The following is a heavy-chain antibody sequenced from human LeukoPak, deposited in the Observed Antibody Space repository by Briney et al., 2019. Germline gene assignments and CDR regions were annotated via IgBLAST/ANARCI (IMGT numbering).Heavy chain of an antibody. CDR2: IYHSGST. Sequence: SETLSLTCTVSGYSISSGYYWGWIRQPPGKGLEWIGSIYHSGSTYYNPSLKSRVTISVDTSKNQFSLKLSSVTAADTAVYYCASRSRSSSGSPYYFDYWGQGALVTVSS. CDR1: GYSISSGYY. D-gene: IGHD6-19*01. CDR3: ASRSRSSSGSPYYFDY. J-gene: IGHJ4*02. V-gene: IGHV4-38-2*02.